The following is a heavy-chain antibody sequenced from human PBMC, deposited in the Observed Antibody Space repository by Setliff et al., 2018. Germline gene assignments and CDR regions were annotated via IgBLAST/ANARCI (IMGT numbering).Heavy chain of an antibody. CDR2: ITAGKGDT. CDR3: AGSVGGSPNDYGLNV. D-gene: IGHD1-1*01. CDR1: GYTSTTNA. J-gene: IGHJ6*02. V-gene: IGHV1-3*01. Sequence: ASVKVSCKASGYTSTTNALHWLRQAPGQRLEWMGWITAGKGDTKYSQRFQGRVTFTRETSANTAYMELSSLTSEDTALYYCAGSVGGSPNDYGLNVWGQGTTVTVSS.